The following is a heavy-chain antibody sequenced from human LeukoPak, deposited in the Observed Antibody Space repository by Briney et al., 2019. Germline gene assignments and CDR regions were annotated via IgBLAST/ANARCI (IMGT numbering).Heavy chain of an antibody. V-gene: IGHV4-34*01. CDR1: GGSFSGYY. Sequence: KSSETLSLTCAVYGGSFSGYYWSWIRQPPGKGLEWIGEINHSGSTNYNPSLKSRVTISVDTSKNQFSLKLSSVTAADTAVYYCARGPPSRFGHTTSNPWGQGTLVTVSS. CDR2: INHSGST. D-gene: IGHD3/OR15-3a*01. CDR3: ARGPPSRFGHTTSNP. J-gene: IGHJ5*02.